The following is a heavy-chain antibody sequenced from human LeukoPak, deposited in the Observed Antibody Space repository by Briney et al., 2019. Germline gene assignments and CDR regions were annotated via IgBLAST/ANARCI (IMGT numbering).Heavy chain of an antibody. V-gene: IGHV4-38-2*02. CDR2: FYHSGNT. CDR3: ARDPYSETYYHRGLFDY. Sequence: SETLSLTCTVSGYSISSGYYWGWIRQPPGKGPEWIESFYHSGNTHYNSSLKSRVTISVDTSKNQFSLRLSSVTAADTAVYYCARDPYSETYYHRGLFDYWGQGTLVTVSS. J-gene: IGHJ4*02. D-gene: IGHD5-12*01. CDR1: GYSISSGYY.